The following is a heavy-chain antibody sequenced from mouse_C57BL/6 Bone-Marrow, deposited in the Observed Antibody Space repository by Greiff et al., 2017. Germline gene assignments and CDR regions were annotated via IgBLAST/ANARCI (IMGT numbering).Heavy chain of an antibody. V-gene: IGHV1-54*01. CDR2: INPGSGGT. CDR3: ARLNGNYEDWYFDV. J-gene: IGHJ1*03. Sequence: ESGAELVRPGTSVKVSCKASGYAFTNYLIEWVKQRPGQGLEWIGVINPGSGGTNYNEKFKGKATLTADKSSSTAYMQLSSLTSEDSAVYFCARLNGNYEDWYFDVWGTGTTVTVSS. D-gene: IGHD2-1*01. CDR1: GYAFTNYL.